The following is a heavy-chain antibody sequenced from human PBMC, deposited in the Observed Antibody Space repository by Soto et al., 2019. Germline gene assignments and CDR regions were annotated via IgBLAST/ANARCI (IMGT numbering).Heavy chain of an antibody. CDR2: ISGSGGST. J-gene: IGHJ4*02. Sequence: GGYLSLSCAASGFTFISSAMSWVLQAPGKGLEWVSAISGSGGSTYYADSVKGRFTISRDNSKNTLYLQMNSLRAADTAVYYCAKDSPGSLRGRYVDWSQELFDDCGQVTLVTVS. D-gene: IGHD3-9*01. CDR3: AKDSPGSLRGRYVDWSQELFDD. CDR1: GFTFISSA. V-gene: IGHV3-23*01.